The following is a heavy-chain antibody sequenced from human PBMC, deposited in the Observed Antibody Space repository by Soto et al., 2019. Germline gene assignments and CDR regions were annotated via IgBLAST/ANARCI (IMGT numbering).Heavy chain of an antibody. V-gene: IGHV3-30*03. CDR1: GFVFSNYG. D-gene: IGHD2-8*01. Sequence: GGSLRLSCAASGFVFSNYGMHWVRQTPGKGLEWVAVISYDGSNKYYADSVKGRCTISRDNSKNTLYLQMNSLSTDDTAVYYCARDFSTNYQIDYWGQGTLVTVSS. CDR2: ISYDGSNK. J-gene: IGHJ4*02. CDR3: ARDFSTNYQIDY.